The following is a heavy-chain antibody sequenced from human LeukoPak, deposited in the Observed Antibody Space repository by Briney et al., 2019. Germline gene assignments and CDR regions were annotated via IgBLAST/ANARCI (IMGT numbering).Heavy chain of an antibody. V-gene: IGHV4-39*07. J-gene: IGHJ4*02. Sequence: SETLSLTCTVSGVSISSGSYYWSWIRQPPGKGLEWIGEINHSGSTNYNPSLKSRVTISVDTSKNQFSLKLSSVTAADTAVYYCARRGGGYSYGYYFDYWGQGTLVTVSS. CDR2: INHSGST. D-gene: IGHD5-18*01. CDR1: GVSISSGSYY. CDR3: ARRGGGYSYGYYFDY.